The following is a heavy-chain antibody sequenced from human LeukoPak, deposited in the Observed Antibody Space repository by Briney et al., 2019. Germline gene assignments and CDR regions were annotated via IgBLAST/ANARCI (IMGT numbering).Heavy chain of an antibody. D-gene: IGHD3-22*01. CDR1: GFSFRGYT. CDR2: IGGSGGNT. J-gene: IGHJ4*02. V-gene: IGHV3-23*01. CDR3: AKDGPAYYYDSSGYYCDY. Sequence: GGSLRLSCAASGFSFRGYTTSWGREAPGKGLECGSAIGGSGGNTYYTDSVKGRFTISRDNSKTTLYLQMNSLRAEDTAVYYCAKDGPAYYYDSSGYYCDYWGQRTLVTVSP.